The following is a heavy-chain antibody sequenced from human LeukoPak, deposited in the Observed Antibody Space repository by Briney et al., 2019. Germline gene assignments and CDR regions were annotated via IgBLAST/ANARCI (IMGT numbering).Heavy chain of an antibody. CDR2: IYYSGST. D-gene: IGHD3-22*01. V-gene: IGHV4-31*03. CDR1: GGSISSGGYY. Sequence: SQTLSLTCTVSGGSISSGGYYWSWIRQHPGKGLEWIGYIYYSGSTYYNPSLKSRVTISVDTSKNQFSLELSSVTAADTAVYYCARGYYDEKAFDIWGQGTMVTVSS. J-gene: IGHJ3*02. CDR3: ARGYYDEKAFDI.